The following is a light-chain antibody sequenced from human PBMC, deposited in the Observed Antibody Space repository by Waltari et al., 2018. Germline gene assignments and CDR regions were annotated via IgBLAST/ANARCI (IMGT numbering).Light chain of an antibody. CDR2: DAS. V-gene: IGKV1-33*01. J-gene: IGKJ2*01. CDR3: QQYHLMPPT. Sequence: DIQMTQSPSSLAASVGDRVTITCQASQDIGNYLNWYQQKPGKAPSLLIYDASNLETGVPSRFSGSGSGTDFSFTINSLQPEDIATYYCQQYHLMPPTFGQGTKLAIK. CDR1: QDIGNY.